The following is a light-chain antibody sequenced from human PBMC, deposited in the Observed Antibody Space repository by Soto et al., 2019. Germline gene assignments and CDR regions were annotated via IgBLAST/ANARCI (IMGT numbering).Light chain of an antibody. CDR3: QQYGSSPRT. Sequence: EIVLTQSPGTLSLSPGERATLSCRASQTISNNYLAWYQQKPGQAPRLLLYAASTGATGIPDRFIGSGSGTDFTLTISRLEPDDFAVYYCQQYGSSPRTFGQGTKVGIK. CDR1: QTISNNY. V-gene: IGKV3-20*01. J-gene: IGKJ1*01. CDR2: AAS.